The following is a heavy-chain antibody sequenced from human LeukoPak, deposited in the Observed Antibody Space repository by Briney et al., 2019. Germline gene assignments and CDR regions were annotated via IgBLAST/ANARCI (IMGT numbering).Heavy chain of an antibody. CDR1: GFTVRSNY. CDR2: IYSGGST. CDR3: ARDSPVGSSSWYEGFDY. D-gene: IGHD6-13*01. V-gene: IGHV3-53*01. Sequence: GGSLRLSCAVSGFTVRSNYMSWVRQAPGKGLEWVSVIYSGGSTYYADSVKGRFTISRDNSKNTLYLQMNSLRTEDTAVYYCARDSPVGSSSWYEGFDYWGQGTLVTVSS. J-gene: IGHJ4*02.